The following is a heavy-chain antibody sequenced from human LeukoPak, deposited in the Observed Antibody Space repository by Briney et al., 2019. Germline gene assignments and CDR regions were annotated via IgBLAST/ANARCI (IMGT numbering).Heavy chain of an antibody. Sequence: PSETLSLTCTVSGGSISSYYWSWIRQPAGKGLEWIGRIYTSGSTNYNPSLKSRVTISVDTSKNQFSLKLTSVTAADTAVYYCARVGYYPDYYMDVWGKGTTVTVSS. CDR2: IYTSGST. J-gene: IGHJ6*03. CDR1: GGSISSYY. D-gene: IGHD2-21*01. V-gene: IGHV4-4*07. CDR3: ARVGYYPDYYMDV.